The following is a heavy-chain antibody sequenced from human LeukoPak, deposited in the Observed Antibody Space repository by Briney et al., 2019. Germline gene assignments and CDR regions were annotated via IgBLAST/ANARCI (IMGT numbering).Heavy chain of an antibody. CDR1: GGPISRSY. D-gene: IGHD3-10*01. Sequence: SETLSLTCTVSGGPISRSYWSWMRQPAGKGPEWIGRIYGSGTITYNPSLESRVTMSVDTSKNQFSLKLRSVTAADTAVYYCARDSGTTGEVKFDPWGQGILVTVSS. CDR3: ARDSGTTGEVKFDP. J-gene: IGHJ5*02. V-gene: IGHV4-4*07. CDR2: IYGSGTI.